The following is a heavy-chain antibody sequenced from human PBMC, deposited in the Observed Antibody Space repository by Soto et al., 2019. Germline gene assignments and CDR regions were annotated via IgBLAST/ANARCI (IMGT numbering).Heavy chain of an antibody. J-gene: IGHJ6*02. CDR2: ISPGDSDT. V-gene: IGHV5-51*01. CDR3: AASIFYYGMDV. Sequence: GESLKISCKGSGYTFTNYWIGWVRQMPGKGPEWMGIISPGDSDTQYTPSFQGQVTISADKSITTTYLQWSSLKASDTAIYYCAASIFYYGMDVWGQGTTVTVSS. CDR1: GYTFTNYW.